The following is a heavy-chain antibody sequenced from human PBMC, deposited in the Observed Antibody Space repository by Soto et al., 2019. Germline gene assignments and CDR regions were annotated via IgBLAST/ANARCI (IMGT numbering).Heavy chain of an antibody. J-gene: IGHJ2*01. D-gene: IGHD6-6*01. CDR2: INPSGGST. CDR3: ARGGYSSSTHWYFDL. Sequence: QVQLVQSGAEVKKPGASVNISCKASGYTFTSYYMHWVRQAPGQGLEWMGIINPSGGSTSYAQKFQGRVTMTRDTSTTTVYMELSSLRSEDTAVYYCARGGYSSSTHWYFDLWGRGTLVTVSS. CDR1: GYTFTSYY. V-gene: IGHV1-46*01.